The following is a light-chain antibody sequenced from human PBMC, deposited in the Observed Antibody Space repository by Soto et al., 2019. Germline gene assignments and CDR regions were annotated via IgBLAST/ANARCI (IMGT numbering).Light chain of an antibody. Sequence: EIVLTQSPATLSLSPGERATLSCRASQSVSSYLAWYQQKPGQAPRLLIYDASNRATGIPARFSGSGSGTDFTLNISSLEPEDFAVYYCQQRSDLPPTFGGGTKVEIK. V-gene: IGKV3-11*01. CDR1: QSVSSY. J-gene: IGKJ4*01. CDR3: QQRSDLPPT. CDR2: DAS.